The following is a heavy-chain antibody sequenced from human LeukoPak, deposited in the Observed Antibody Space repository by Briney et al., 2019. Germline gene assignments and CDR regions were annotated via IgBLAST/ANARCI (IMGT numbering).Heavy chain of an antibody. CDR1: GGSISNYY. CDR3: AGRPYCTNGVCYEVDY. J-gene: IGHJ4*02. CDR2: IYYSGNT. D-gene: IGHD2-8*01. Sequence: SETLSLTCTVSGGSISNYYWGWIRQAPGKGLEWIGSIYYSGNTYYNSSLKSRVTISLDTSKNQFSLKLSSVTAADTAVYYCAGRPYCTNGVCYEVDYWGQGTLVTVSS. V-gene: IGHV4-59*08.